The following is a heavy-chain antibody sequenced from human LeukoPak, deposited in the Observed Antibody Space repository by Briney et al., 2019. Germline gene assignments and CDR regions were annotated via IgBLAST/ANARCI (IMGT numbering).Heavy chain of an antibody. CDR1: GGSIRSTNW. CDR2: IYSAGST. Sequence: ETLSLTCGVSGGSIRSTNWWSWVRQPPGQGLEWVSLIYSAGSTYYADSVKGRFTISRDNSKKTLYLQMNSLRAEDTAVYYCTRGGYIYGYLDAFDVWGQGTMVTVSS. CDR3: TRGGYIYGYLDAFDV. V-gene: IGHV3-53*01. J-gene: IGHJ3*01. D-gene: IGHD5-18*01.